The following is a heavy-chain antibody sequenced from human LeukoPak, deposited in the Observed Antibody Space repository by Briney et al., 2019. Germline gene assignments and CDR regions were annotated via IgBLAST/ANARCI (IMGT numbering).Heavy chain of an antibody. D-gene: IGHD1-26*01. Sequence: GASLKVSCKASGYTFTNYYMHWVRQAPGQGLEWMRLINPSGGSTSYAQRFQGRVTMARDMSTSTVSLELSSLTSEDTAVYYCARGASGSYHNPPSSYWGQGTLVTVSS. CDR1: GYTFTNYY. CDR3: ARGASGSYHNPPSSY. V-gene: IGHV1-46*01. CDR2: INPSGGST. J-gene: IGHJ4*02.